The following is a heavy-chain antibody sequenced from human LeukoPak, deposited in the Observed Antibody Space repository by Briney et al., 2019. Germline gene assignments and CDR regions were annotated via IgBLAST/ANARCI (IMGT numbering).Heavy chain of an antibody. CDR1: GFTFSSYS. V-gene: IGHV3-21*01. Sequence: GGSLRLSCAASGFTFSSYSMNWVRQAPGKGLEWVSSITSGSDIYYADSVKGRFTISRDNAKNSLHLQMNSLRAEDTAVYYCARVGGYCSGGSCYYGALEYWGQGTLVTVSS. J-gene: IGHJ4*02. CDR2: ITSGSDI. D-gene: IGHD2-15*01. CDR3: ARVGGYCSGGSCYYGALEY.